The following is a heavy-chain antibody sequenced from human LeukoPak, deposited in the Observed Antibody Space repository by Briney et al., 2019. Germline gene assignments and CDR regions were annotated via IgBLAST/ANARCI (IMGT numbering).Heavy chain of an antibody. J-gene: IGHJ5*02. CDR3: ARDPTRGYDILTGLSP. CDR1: GFTFSSYA. Sequence: PGRSLRLSCAASGFTFSSYAMHWVRQAPGKGLEWVAVISYDGSNKYYADSVKGRFTISRDNSKNTLYLQMNSLRAEDTAVYYCARDPTRGYDILTGLSPWGQGTLVTVSS. V-gene: IGHV3-30*04. D-gene: IGHD3-9*01. CDR2: ISYDGSNK.